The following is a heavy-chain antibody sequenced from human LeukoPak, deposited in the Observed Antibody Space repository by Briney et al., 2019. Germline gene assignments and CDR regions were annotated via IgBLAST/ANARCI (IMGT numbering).Heavy chain of an antibody. D-gene: IGHD6-19*01. CDR3: ARRPAGAAGLFFDY. V-gene: IGHV5-51*01. Sequence: GESLKISCKASGYNFTTYWIAWVRQMPGKGLECMGIIYPDDSDTRYSPTFQGQVSISADKSTSTAYLQWSSLKAPDTAMYYCARRPAGAAGLFFDYWGQGALITVSS. J-gene: IGHJ4*02. CDR2: IYPDDSDT. CDR1: GYNFTTYW.